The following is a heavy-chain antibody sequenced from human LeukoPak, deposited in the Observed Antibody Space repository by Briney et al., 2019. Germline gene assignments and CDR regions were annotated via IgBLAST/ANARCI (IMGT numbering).Heavy chain of an antibody. CDR3: ARWTTTYLDY. V-gene: IGHV1-2*02. J-gene: IGHJ4*02. CDR2: INPNSGVT. D-gene: IGHD4-11*01. CDR1: GYTFTGYY. Sequence: ASVKVSCKASGYTFTGYYLHWVRQAPGQGLVWMGWINPNSGVTNYAQRFQGRVTMTRDTSISTAYMELSRLRSDDTAVYYCARWTTTYLDYWGQGTLVTVSS.